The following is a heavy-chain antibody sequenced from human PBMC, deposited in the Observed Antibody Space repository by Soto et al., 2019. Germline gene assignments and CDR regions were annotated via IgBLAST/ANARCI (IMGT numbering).Heavy chain of an antibody. V-gene: IGHV5-51*01. CDR1: GYSFTNNW. Sequence: GESLKISCKGSGYSFTNNWIGWVRQMPAKGLEWMGIIYPGDSDTRYSPSFQGQVTFSADKYISTAYLQWSSLRAEDTALYYCARGHGTYYYDSSGYRDAFDIWGQGTMVTVSS. J-gene: IGHJ3*02. CDR3: ARGHGTYYYDSSGYRDAFDI. CDR2: IYPGDSDT. D-gene: IGHD3-22*01.